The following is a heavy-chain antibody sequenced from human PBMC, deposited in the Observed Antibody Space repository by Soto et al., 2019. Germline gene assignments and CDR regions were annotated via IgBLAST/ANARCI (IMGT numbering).Heavy chain of an antibody. V-gene: IGHV4-34*01. CDR2: INHSGST. Sequence: SETLSLTCAVYGGSFSGYYWSWIRQPPGKGLEWIGEINHSGSTNYNPSLKSRVTISVDTSKNQFSLKLSSVTAADTAVYYCARRVSYSGSPYYFDYWGQGIRVTV. CDR3: ARRVSYSGSPYYFDY. CDR1: GGSFSGYY. D-gene: IGHD5-12*01. J-gene: IGHJ4*02.